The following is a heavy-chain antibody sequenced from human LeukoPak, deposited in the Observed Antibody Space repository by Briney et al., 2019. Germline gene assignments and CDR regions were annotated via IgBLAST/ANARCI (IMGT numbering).Heavy chain of an antibody. CDR2: ISGSGGST. CDR1: GFTFSSYA. J-gene: IGHJ6*03. Sequence: GGSLRLSCAASGFTFSSYAMSWVRQAPGKGLEWVSAISGSGGSTYYADPVKGRFTISRDNSKNTLYLQMNSLRAEDTAVYYCAKVLTPQYYYYYYMDVWGKGTTVTVSS. V-gene: IGHV3-23*01. CDR3: AKVLTPQYYYYYYMDV.